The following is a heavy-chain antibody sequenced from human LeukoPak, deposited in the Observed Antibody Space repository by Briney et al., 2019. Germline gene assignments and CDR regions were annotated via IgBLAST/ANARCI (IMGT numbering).Heavy chain of an antibody. V-gene: IGHV3-21*04. CDR1: GFTFSSYS. CDR3: AKDPSTVTQDAFDI. D-gene: IGHD4-17*01. J-gene: IGHJ3*02. Sequence: PGGSLRLSCAASGFTFSSYSMNWVRQAPGKGLEWVSSISSSSSYIYYADSVKGRFTISRDNSKNTLYLQMNSLRAEDTAVYYCAKDPSTVTQDAFDIWGQGTMVTVSS. CDR2: ISSSSSYI.